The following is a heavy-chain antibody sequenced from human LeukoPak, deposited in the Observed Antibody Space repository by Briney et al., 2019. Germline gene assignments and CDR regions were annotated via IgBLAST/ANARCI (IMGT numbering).Heavy chain of an antibody. CDR3: ARKIYDFWSGYYFDY. CDR1: GGSFSGYY. CDR2: INHTGST. D-gene: IGHD3-3*01. V-gene: IGHV4-34*01. J-gene: IGHJ4*02. Sequence: SETLSLTCAVYGGSFSGYYWSWIRQPPGEGLEWIGEINHTGSTNYNPSLKSRVTISVDTSNNQFSLKLSSVTAADTAVYYCARKIYDFWSGYYFDYWGQGTLVTVSS.